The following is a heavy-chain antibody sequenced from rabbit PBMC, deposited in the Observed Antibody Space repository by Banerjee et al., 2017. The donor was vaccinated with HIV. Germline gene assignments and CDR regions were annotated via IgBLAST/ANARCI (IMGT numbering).Heavy chain of an antibody. CDR1: GIDFSSYG. J-gene: IGHJ4*01. Sequence: QQQLEESGGGLVTLGGSLTLTCKASGIDFSSYGISWVRQVPGKGLEWIACIYTGDGNTHYASWAKGRFTISKISSTTVTLQMTSLTAADTATYFCARDTGAAGGGYVNLWGPGTLVTVS. CDR2: IYTGDGNT. CDR3: ARDTGAAGGGYVNL. D-gene: IGHD8-1*01. V-gene: IGHV1S45*01.